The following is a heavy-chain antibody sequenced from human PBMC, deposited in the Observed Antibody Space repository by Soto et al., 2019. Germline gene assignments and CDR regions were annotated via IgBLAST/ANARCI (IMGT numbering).Heavy chain of an antibody. D-gene: IGHD4-4*01. CDR2: INPSGGST. Sequence: QVQLVQSGAEVKKPGASVKVSCKASGYTFTSYYMHWVRQAPGQGLEWMGIINPSGGSTSYAQKFQGRVTMTRDTSTSTVYMELSSLRSEDTAVYYCASRNRYSNYRNAFDIWGQGTMVTVSS. J-gene: IGHJ3*02. CDR3: ASRNRYSNYRNAFDI. V-gene: IGHV1-46*03. CDR1: GYTFTSYY.